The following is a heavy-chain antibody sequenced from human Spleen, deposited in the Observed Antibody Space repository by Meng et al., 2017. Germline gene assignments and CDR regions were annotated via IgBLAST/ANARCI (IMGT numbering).Heavy chain of an antibody. D-gene: IGHD1-1*01. CDR3: EGGGIPYRPALGSRDLNENWFDP. CDR1: GYTFTGCY. Sequence: ASVKIFCNASGYTFTGCYIHWGRHDAGQGLEWMVRINPNSGGKNYAQKFQGRVTMTRDTSISTAYMELSSLRSADTAGYYCEGGGIPYRPALGSRDLNENWFDPWGQGTLVTVSS. CDR2: INPNSGGK. J-gene: IGHJ5*02. V-gene: IGHV1-2*06.